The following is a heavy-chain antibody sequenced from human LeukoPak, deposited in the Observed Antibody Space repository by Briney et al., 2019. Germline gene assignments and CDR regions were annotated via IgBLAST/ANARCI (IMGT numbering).Heavy chain of an antibody. CDR1: GFTFSSYA. D-gene: IGHD3-22*01. Sequence: PEGSLRLSCAASGFTFSSYAMHWVRQAPGKGLEWVAVISYDGSNKYYADSVKGRFTISRDNSKNTLYLQMNSLRAEDTAVYYCARGHGDYYDSSGYADYWGQGTLVTVSS. V-gene: IGHV3-30-3*01. J-gene: IGHJ4*02. CDR3: ARGHGDYYDSSGYADY. CDR2: ISYDGSNK.